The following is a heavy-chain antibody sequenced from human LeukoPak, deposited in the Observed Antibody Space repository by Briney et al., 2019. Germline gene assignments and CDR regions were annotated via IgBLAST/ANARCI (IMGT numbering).Heavy chain of an antibody. Sequence: TGGSLRLSCTASGFSFGDYSMNWVRQAPGEGLEWVGFIRSEAYGGTTQYAASVKGRFTISRDDSKSIAYLQMNSLKTEDTAVYYCTSQLQLLTFFDYWGQGTLVTVSS. CDR1: GFSFGDYS. V-gene: IGHV3-49*04. CDR3: TSQLQLLTFFDY. CDR2: IRSEAYGGTT. J-gene: IGHJ4*02. D-gene: IGHD6-13*01.